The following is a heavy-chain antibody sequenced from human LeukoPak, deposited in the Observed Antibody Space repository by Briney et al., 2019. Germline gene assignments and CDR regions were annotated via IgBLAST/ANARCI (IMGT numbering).Heavy chain of an antibody. V-gene: IGHV4-34*01. CDR2: INHSGST. CDR1: GGSISSYY. CDR3: ARDDPFTMSN. D-gene: IGHD3-22*01. J-gene: IGHJ4*02. Sequence: SETLSLTCTVSGGSISSYYWSWIRQPPGRGLEWIGEINHSGSTNYNPSLKSRVTISVDTSKNQFSLKLSSVTAADTAVYYCARDDPFTMSNWGQGALVTVSS.